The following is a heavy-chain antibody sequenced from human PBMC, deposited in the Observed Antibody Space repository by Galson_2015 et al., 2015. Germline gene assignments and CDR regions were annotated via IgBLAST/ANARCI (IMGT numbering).Heavy chain of an antibody. Sequence: SVKVSCKASGYTFTRYAMNWVRQAPGQGLEWTGWINTNTGNPTYTQGFTGRFVFSLDTSVSTTYLQINSLKAEDTAVYYCARDLNGFDIWGQGTMVTVSS. CDR1: GYTFTRYA. CDR3: ARDLNGFDI. V-gene: IGHV7-4-1*02. J-gene: IGHJ3*02. CDR2: INTNTGNP.